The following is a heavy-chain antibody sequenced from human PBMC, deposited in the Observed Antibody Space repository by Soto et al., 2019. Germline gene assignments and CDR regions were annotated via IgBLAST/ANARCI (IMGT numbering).Heavy chain of an antibody. J-gene: IGHJ4*02. CDR3: AKATRLTDTGSD. D-gene: IGHD2-8*02. CDR1: GFTFDDYA. CDR2: ISWNSVAI. V-gene: IGHV3-9*01. Sequence: GGSLRLSCAASGFTFDDYALHWVRQVPGKGLEWVSGISWNSVAIHYADSVKGRFPISRDNAKNSLYLQMNNLRGEDTALYYCAKATRLTDTGSDWGQGTLVTVSS.